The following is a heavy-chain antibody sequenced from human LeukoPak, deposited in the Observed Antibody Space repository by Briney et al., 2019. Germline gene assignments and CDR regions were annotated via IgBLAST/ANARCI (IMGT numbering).Heavy chain of an antibody. D-gene: IGHD4-23*01. Sequence: ASVKVSCKTSGYTFSNYGIAWVRQAPGQGFEWMGWISAYKGDTIYAQKFQGRVTMTTDTSTTTAYMELRSLRSEDTAVYYCAKDFLPVGTPSNYFDYWGQGTLVTV. J-gene: IGHJ4*02. CDR3: AKDFLPVGTPSNYFDY. V-gene: IGHV1-18*01. CDR2: ISAYKGDT. CDR1: GYTFSNYG.